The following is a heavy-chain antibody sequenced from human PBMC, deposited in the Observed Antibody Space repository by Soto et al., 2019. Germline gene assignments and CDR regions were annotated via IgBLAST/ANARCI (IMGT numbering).Heavy chain of an antibody. D-gene: IGHD6-19*01. V-gene: IGHV3-48*02. CDR3: ARDPRYSGWYPYAFDI. CDR2: ISSSSSTI. J-gene: IGHJ3*02. Sequence: EVQLVESGGGLVQPGGSLRLSCAASGFTFSSYSMNWVRQAPGKGLEWVSYISSSSSTIYYADSVKGRFTISRDNAKNSLYLQLNSLRDEDTAVYYCARDPRYSGWYPYAFDIWGQGTMVTVSS. CDR1: GFTFSSYS.